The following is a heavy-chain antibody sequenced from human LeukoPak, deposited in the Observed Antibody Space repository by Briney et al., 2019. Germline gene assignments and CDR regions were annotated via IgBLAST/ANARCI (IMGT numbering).Heavy chain of an antibody. CDR1: GGSFSGYY. CDR3: ARLWGSGSQKP. J-gene: IGHJ5*02. V-gene: IGHV4-34*01. Sequence: SETLSLTCAVYGGSFSGYYWSWISQPPGKGLEWIGEINHSGSTNYNPSLKSRVTISVDTSKNQFSLKLSSVTAADTAVYYCARLWGSGSQKPWGQGTLVTVSS. CDR2: INHSGST. D-gene: IGHD3-10*01.